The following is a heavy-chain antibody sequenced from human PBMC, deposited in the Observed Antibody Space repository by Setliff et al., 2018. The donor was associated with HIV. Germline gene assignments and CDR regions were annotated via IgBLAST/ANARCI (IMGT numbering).Heavy chain of an antibody. CDR3: ARGPTVTARRERAFDI. Sequence: PSETLSLTCSVSAFSMSSYYWSFIRQPPGKGLEWIGCVSYTGSTNYSPSLKSRVTISIDTSKNQFSLKLSSVTAADTAVYYCARGPTVTARRERAFDIWG. V-gene: IGHV4-59*01. J-gene: IGHJ3*02. CDR1: AFSMSSYY. D-gene: IGHD4-17*01. CDR2: VSYTGST.